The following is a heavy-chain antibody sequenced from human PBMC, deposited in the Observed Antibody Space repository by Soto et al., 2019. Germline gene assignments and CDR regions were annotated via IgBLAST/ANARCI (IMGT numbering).Heavy chain of an antibody. D-gene: IGHD3-9*01. CDR1: GFTFSSYG. CDR3: ARDRKLGGGFDWLSRGYYFDY. J-gene: IGHJ4*02. CDR2: IWYDGSNK. V-gene: IGHV3-33*01. Sequence: GGSLRLSCAASGFTFSSYGMHWVRQAPGKGLEWVAVIWYDGSNKYCADSVKGRFTISRDNSKNTLYLQMNSLRAEDTAVYYCARDRKLGGGFDWLSRGYYFDYWGQGTLVTVSS.